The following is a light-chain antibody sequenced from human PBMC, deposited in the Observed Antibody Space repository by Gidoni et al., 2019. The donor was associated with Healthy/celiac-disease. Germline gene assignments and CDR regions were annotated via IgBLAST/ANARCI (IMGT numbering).Light chain of an antibody. Sequence: EIVMTQSPATLSVSPGERATLSCRASQSVSSNLAWDQQKPGQAPRLLIYGASTRATGIPARFSGSGSGTEFTLTISSLQSEDFAVDYCQQYNNWPPWTFGQGTKVEIK. J-gene: IGKJ1*01. CDR1: QSVSSN. V-gene: IGKV3-15*01. CDR3: QQYNNWPPWT. CDR2: GAS.